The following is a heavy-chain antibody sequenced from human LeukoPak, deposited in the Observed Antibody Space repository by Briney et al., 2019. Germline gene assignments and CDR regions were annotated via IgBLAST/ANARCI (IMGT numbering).Heavy chain of an antibody. Sequence: GGSLRLSCTASGFTFGDYAMSWFRQAPGKGLEWVANIKQDGSEKYYVDSVKGRFTISRDNAKNSLYLQMNSLRAEDTAVYYCARDYIAFDYWGQGTLVTVSS. D-gene: IGHD6-13*01. CDR1: GFTFGDYA. J-gene: IGHJ4*02. CDR2: IKQDGSEK. V-gene: IGHV3-7*01. CDR3: ARDYIAFDY.